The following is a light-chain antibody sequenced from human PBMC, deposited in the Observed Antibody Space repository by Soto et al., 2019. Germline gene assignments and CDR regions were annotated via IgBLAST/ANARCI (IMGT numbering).Light chain of an antibody. CDR2: IAS. CDR1: QSISANY. V-gene: IGKV3-20*01. J-gene: IGKJ4*01. Sequence: EVVLAQSPATLSLSPGERATLSCRASQSISANYLAWYQQKPGQAPRLLIYIASTRATGIPDRFSGSGSGTDFTLTISRLEPEDFAVYYCQQYGWTPVPFGGGTKVEIK. CDR3: QQYGWTPVP.